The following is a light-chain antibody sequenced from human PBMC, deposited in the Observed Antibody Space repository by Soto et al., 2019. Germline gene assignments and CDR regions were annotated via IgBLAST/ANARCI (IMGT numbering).Light chain of an antibody. CDR2: GAS. V-gene: IGKV3-15*01. CDR1: QSVSNN. J-gene: IGKJ3*01. CDR3: QQYKDWPPET. Sequence: EIVMTQSPATLSVSPGERATLSCRASQSVSNNLAWYQQKPGQPPRLLIYGASTRATGIPARFSGSGSGTEFTLTISRLQSEDFAVYYCQQYKDWPPETFGPGTKVDIK.